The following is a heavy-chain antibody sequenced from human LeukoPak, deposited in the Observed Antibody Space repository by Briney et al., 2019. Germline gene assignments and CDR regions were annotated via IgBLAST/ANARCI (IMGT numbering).Heavy chain of an antibody. CDR1: GFTLSSYS. Sequence: GGPLRLSCAASGFTLSSYSMTWVRQAPGKGLEWVSVISGSGGSTYYADSVKGRFTISRDNSKNTLYLQMNSLRAEDTAVYYCAKKTGATLIRGAKFYMDVWGKGTTVTVSS. J-gene: IGHJ6*03. CDR3: AKKTGATLIRGAKFYMDV. CDR2: ISGSGGST. V-gene: IGHV3-23*01. D-gene: IGHD3-10*01.